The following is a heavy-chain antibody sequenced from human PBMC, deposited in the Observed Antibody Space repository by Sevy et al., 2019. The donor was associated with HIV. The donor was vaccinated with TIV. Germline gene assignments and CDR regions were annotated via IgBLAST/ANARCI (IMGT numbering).Heavy chain of an antibody. V-gene: IGHV3-9*01. CDR1: GFPFNDHA. CDR3: ARDINRGCDGINCYPYYYYFYGLDV. CDR2: VSWNSRNI. J-gene: IGHJ6*02. D-gene: IGHD2-21*01. Sequence: GGSLRLSCAASGFPFNDHAMHWVRQVPGKGLEWVSGVSWNSRNIGYADSVKGRFTISRDNANRFLYLEMHSLRPEDTAFYYCARDINRGCDGINCYPYYYYFYGLDVWGQGTTVTVSS.